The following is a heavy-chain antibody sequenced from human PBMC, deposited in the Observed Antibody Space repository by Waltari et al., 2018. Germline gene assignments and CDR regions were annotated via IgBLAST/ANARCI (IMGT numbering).Heavy chain of an antibody. CDR2: ISSSSSTI. D-gene: IGHD3-3*01. CDR3: AREEYYDFWSGYSQAFDI. Sequence: EVQLVESGVGLVQPGGSLRLSCAASGFTFSSYSMNWVRLAPGKGLEWVSYISSSSSTIYYADSVKGRFTISRDNAKNSLYLQMNSLRAEDTAVYYCAREEYYDFWSGYSQAFDIWGQGTMVTVSS. CDR1: GFTFSSYS. J-gene: IGHJ3*02. V-gene: IGHV3-48*04.